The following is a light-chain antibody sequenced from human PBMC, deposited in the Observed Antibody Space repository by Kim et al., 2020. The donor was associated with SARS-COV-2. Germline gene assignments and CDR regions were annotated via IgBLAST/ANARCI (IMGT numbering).Light chain of an antibody. CDR3: LQDYNYPLT. Sequence: AIQVTQSPSSLSASVGDTVTITCRASQDIGSELGWYLQKPGEAPELLIRGASTVQSGVPSRFSGSGFGTDFTLTIISLQPEDFATYFCLQDYNYPLTFGQGTRLEIK. CDR2: GAS. V-gene: IGKV1-6*01. J-gene: IGKJ5*01. CDR1: QDIGSE.